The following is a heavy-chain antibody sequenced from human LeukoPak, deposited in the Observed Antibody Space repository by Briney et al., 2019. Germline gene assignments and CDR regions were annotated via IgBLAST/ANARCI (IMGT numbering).Heavy chain of an antibody. D-gene: IGHD5-18*01. CDR3: AHRTLWSFFDY. CDR2: IYWDDDR. CDR1: GFSLSTSGVG. Sequence: ESGPTLVNPTQTLTLTCTFSGFSLSTSGVGVGWIRHPPGKGLEWFALIYWDDDRRYSPPLKSRLTITKHTSKNQVVLTMTNMDPVDTATYYCAHRTLWSFFDYWGQGTLVTVSS. J-gene: IGHJ4*02. V-gene: IGHV2-5*02.